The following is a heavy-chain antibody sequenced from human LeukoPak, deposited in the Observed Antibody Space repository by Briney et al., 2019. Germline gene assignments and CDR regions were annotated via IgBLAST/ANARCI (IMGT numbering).Heavy chain of an antibody. V-gene: IGHV3-23*01. Sequence: PGGSLRLSCAASGFTFISYAMSWVRQAPGKGLEWVSAISGSGGSTYYADFVKGRFTISRDNSKNTLYLQMNSLRAEDTAVYYCAKRGKWSSSSYLDYWGQGTLVTVSS. CDR2: ISGSGGST. CDR3: AKRGKWSSSSYLDY. J-gene: IGHJ4*02. CDR1: GFTFISYA. D-gene: IGHD6-13*01.